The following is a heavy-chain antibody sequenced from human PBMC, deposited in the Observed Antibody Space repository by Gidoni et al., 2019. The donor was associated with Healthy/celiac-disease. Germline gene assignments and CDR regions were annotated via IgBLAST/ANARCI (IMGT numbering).Heavy chain of an antibody. CDR1: RLTFGSHA. Sequence: VQLVESGGGLVQPGGSLRRSCACSRLTFGSHAMRWVRQAPGKGLARVSAIRGRGGSTDYEDSVKGRFTISRDNSKNALYLQMNSLRAEDTAVYYCAKGGYYYDSSGYYLDAFDIWGQGTMVTVSS. D-gene: IGHD3-22*01. CDR3: AKGGYYYDSSGYYLDAFDI. CDR2: IRGRGGST. V-gene: IGHV3-23*04. J-gene: IGHJ3*02.